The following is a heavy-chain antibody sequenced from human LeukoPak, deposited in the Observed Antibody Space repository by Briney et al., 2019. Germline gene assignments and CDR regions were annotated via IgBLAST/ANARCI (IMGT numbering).Heavy chain of an antibody. Sequence: PGGSLRLFCAVSGITLSNYGMSWVRQAPGKGLEWVAGISGSGGRTNYADSVKGRFTVSRDNPKNTLYLKMNSLRAEDTAVYFCAKRGVVIRVILVGFHKEAYYFDSWGQGALVTVSS. V-gene: IGHV3-23*01. CDR3: AKRGVVIRVILVGFHKEAYYFDS. D-gene: IGHD3-22*01. CDR2: ISGSGGRT. J-gene: IGHJ4*02. CDR1: GITLSNYG.